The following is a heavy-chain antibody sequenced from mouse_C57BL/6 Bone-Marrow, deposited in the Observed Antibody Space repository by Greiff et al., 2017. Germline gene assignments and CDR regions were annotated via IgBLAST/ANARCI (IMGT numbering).Heavy chain of an antibody. J-gene: IGHJ1*03. CDR1: GYAFSSSW. Sequence: QVQLKQSGPELVKPGASVKISCKASGYAFSSSWMNWVKQRPGKGLEWIGRIYPGDGDTNYNGKFKGKATLTADKSSSTAYMQLSSLTSEDSAVYVCARLFTITTGVATRLWYFDVWGTGTTVTVSS. D-gene: IGHD1-1*01. CDR3: ARLFTITTGVATRLWYFDV. CDR2: IYPGDGDT. V-gene: IGHV1-82*01.